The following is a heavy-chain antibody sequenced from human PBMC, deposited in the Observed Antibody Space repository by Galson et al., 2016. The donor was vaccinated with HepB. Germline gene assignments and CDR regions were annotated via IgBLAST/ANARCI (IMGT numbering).Heavy chain of an antibody. CDR1: GGSINTPNYL. D-gene: IGHD3-3*01. CDR2: VFFSGST. Sequence: SETLSLTCTVSGGSINTPNYLWGWFRQPPGKALEWIGNVFFSGSTSYNPSLKSRVTISLDTSKNQFSLRLTSVTAADTATYFCGRDWSGVRMTETPEDFWGQGTLVIVSS. CDR3: GRDWSGVRMTETPEDF. V-gene: IGHV4-39*07. J-gene: IGHJ4*02.